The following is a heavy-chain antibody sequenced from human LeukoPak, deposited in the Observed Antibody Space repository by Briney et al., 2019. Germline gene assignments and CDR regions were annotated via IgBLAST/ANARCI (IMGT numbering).Heavy chain of an antibody. CDR3: AKGSGTRAFDI. CDR1: VFTFSSYP. V-gene: IGHV3-23*01. J-gene: IGHJ3*02. CDR2: ISGSGGGT. Sequence: LTGGSLRLSCAASVFTFSSYPMSRVRQAPGKGLEWVSGISGSGGGTFYPESVKGRFIISRDNSKNTLYLQMNSLRAEDTAVYYCAKGSGTRAFDIWGQGTMVTVSS. D-gene: IGHD3-10*01.